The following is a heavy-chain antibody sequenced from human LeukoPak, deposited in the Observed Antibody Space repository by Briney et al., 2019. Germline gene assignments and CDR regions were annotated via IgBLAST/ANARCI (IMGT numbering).Heavy chain of an antibody. V-gene: IGHV4-59*01. J-gene: IGHJ4*02. Sequence: SETLSLTCTVSGGSIGSYYWSWIRQPPGKGLEWIGYIYYSGSTNYNPSLKSRVTISVDTSKNQFSLKLSSVTAADTAVYYCASLHSGSYGYWGQGTLVTVSS. CDR1: GGSIGSYY. CDR3: ASLHSGSYGY. D-gene: IGHD1-26*01. CDR2: IYYSGST.